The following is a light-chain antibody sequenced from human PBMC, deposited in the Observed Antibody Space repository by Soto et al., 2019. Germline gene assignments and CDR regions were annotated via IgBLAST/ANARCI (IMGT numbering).Light chain of an antibody. Sequence: SVLTQPASVPGSPGQSITISCAGTSSDVGGYTYVSWYQQHPGKAPKLMIYDVSNRPSGVSNRFSGSKSGNTASLTISGLQAEDEADYYCTSYTSSSTPCVFGGGTKVTVL. J-gene: IGLJ1*01. CDR1: SSDVGGYTY. V-gene: IGLV2-14*01. CDR3: TSYTSSSTPCV. CDR2: DVS.